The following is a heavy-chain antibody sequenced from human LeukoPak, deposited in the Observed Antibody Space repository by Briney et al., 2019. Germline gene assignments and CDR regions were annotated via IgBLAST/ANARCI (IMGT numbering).Heavy chain of an antibody. J-gene: IGHJ4*02. V-gene: IGHV4-4*02. CDR2: VHKSGRT. Sequence: SETLSLTCALSTVSGSSGNFWSWVRQPPGEGLEWVGEVHKSGRTNYNPSLKTRVTISIDASKNQLSLEVTSVTAADTAVYYCARELLGAPTPGAYWGQGTRVAVSS. CDR1: TVSGSSGNF. D-gene: IGHD1-26*01. CDR3: ARELLGAPTPGAY.